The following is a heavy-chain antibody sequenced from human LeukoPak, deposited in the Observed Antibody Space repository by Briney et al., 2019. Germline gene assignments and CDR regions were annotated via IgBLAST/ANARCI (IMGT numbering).Heavy chain of an antibody. CDR3: TRSLDY. J-gene: IGHJ4*02. V-gene: IGHV3-7*02. CDR1: GFTFSAYW. Sequence: PGGSLRLSCAASGFTFSAYWMDWVRQAPGKGLEWVANIKPDGSEIYYVDSVKGRFTISRDNAKNSLYLQMNSLRAEDAAVYYCTRSLDYWGQGTLVTVS. CDR2: IKPDGSEI. D-gene: IGHD2-15*01.